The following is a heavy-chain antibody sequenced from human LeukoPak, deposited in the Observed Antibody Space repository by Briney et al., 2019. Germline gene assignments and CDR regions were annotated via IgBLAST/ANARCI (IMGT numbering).Heavy chain of an antibody. Sequence: SETLSLTCTVSGGSISSYYWGWIRQPPGKGLEWIGSIYHSGSTYYNPSLKSRVTISVDTSKNQFSLKLSSVTAADTAVYYCARGAEEMATIPGDYWGQGTLVTVSS. J-gene: IGHJ4*02. CDR1: GGSISSYY. CDR2: IYHSGST. V-gene: IGHV4-38-2*02. D-gene: IGHD5-24*01. CDR3: ARGAEEMATIPGDY.